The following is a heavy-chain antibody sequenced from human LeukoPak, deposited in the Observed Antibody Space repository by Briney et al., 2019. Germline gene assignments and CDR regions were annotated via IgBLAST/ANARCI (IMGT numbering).Heavy chain of an antibody. V-gene: IGHV3-21*01. CDR3: ARGRSGWSKFDY. J-gene: IGHJ4*02. CDR2: ISSSSYI. CDR1: GFTFSSYS. Sequence: PGGSLRLSCAASGFTFSSYSMNWVRQAPGKGLEWVSSISSSSYIYYADSVKGRFTISRDNAKNSLYLQMNSLRAEDTAVYYCARGRSGWSKFDYWGQGTLVTVSS. D-gene: IGHD6-19*01.